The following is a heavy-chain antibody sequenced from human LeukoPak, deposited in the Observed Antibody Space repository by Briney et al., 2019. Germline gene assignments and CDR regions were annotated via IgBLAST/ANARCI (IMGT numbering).Heavy chain of an antibody. D-gene: IGHD3-10*01. Sequence: ASVKVSCKASGYTFTSYYMHWVRQATRQGLEWMGWMNPNTGNTGYGERFQGRVTMTRDNSISTAYMELNSLTSEDTAVYYCARGGAGTYYKRDGWFDPWGQGTVVTVSS. J-gene: IGHJ5*02. CDR2: MNPNTGNT. V-gene: IGHV1-8*01. CDR1: GYTFTSYY. CDR3: ARGGAGTYYKRDGWFDP.